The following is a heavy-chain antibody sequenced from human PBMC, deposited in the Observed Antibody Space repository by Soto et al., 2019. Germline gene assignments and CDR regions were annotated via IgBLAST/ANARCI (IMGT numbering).Heavy chain of an antibody. V-gene: IGHV1-2*04. CDR3: AGDFYYYGSGSYYNPSADYYYYYGMDV. J-gene: IGHJ6*02. Sequence: QVQLVQSGAEVKKPGASVKVSCKASGYTFTGYYMHWVRQAPGQVLAWMGWINPNSGGTNYAQKFQGWVTITRATSLSSAYMELSRVRSDDTAVYYCAGDFYYYGSGSYYNPSADYYYYYGMDVWGQGTTVTVSS. CDR1: GYTFTGYY. CDR2: INPNSGGT. D-gene: IGHD3-10*01.